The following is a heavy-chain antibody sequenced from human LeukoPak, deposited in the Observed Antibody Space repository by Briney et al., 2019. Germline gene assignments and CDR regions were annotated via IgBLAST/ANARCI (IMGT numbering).Heavy chain of an antibody. CDR1: GGSISRSSYY. V-gene: IGHV4-39*07. CDR3: ARSDGYGLVGI. J-gene: IGHJ3*02. CDR2: IYYSGST. D-gene: IGHD3-10*01. Sequence: PSETLSLTCTVSGGSISRSSYYWAWIRQPPGKGLEWIGSIYYSGSTYYNLSLKSRVTISVDTSKNQFSLKLSSVTAADTAVYYCARSDGYGLVGIWGQGTMVTVSS.